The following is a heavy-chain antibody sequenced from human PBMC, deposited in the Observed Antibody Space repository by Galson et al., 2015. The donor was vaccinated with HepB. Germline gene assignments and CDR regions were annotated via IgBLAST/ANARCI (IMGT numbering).Heavy chain of an antibody. V-gene: IGHV3-72*01. Sequence: SLRLSCAASGFTFSDQFMDWVRQAPGKGLEWIGRSRNKANSYTTEYAASVKGRFTISRDDSKNSLYLQMNSLKTEDTAVCYCARYGDYGAGYFDLWGRGTLVTVSS. CDR3: ARYGDYGAGYFDL. D-gene: IGHD4-17*01. J-gene: IGHJ2*01. CDR1: GFTFSDQF. CDR2: SRNKANSYTT.